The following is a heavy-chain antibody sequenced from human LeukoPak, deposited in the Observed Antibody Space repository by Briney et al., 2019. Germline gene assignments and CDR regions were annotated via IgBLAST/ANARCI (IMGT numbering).Heavy chain of an antibody. CDR3: ASNRPGKLTTVHYMDV. D-gene: IGHD4-17*01. CDR1: GFTFSSYG. J-gene: IGHJ6*03. V-gene: IGHV3-23*01. Sequence: GGSLRLSCAASGFTFSSYGMSWVRQAPGKGLEWVSAISGSGGSTYYADSVKGRFTISRDNSKNTLYLQMNSLRAEDTAVYYCASNRPGKLTTVHYMDVWGKGTTVTISS. CDR2: ISGSGGST.